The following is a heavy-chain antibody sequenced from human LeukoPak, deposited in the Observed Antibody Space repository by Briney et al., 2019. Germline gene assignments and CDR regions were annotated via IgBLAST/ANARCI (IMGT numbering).Heavy chain of an antibody. V-gene: IGHV3-23*01. CDR3: AKDLDSTGYYSYNY. J-gene: IGHJ4*02. Sequence: AGGSLRLSCAASGFTFSSYAMNWVRQAPGKGLEWVSLISTSGNTHYADSVEGRFTISRDNSKNTLYLQMDSLRAEDTAVYHCAKDLDSTGYYSYNYWGRATLVTVS. D-gene: IGHD3-22*01. CDR1: GFTFSSYA. CDR2: ISTSGNT.